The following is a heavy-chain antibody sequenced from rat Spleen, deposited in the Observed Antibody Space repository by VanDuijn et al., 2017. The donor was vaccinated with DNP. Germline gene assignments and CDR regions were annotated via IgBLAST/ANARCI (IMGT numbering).Heavy chain of an antibody. CDR2: INNAGST. J-gene: IGHJ2*01. D-gene: IGHD1-10*01. CDR1: GYSITSNHK. Sequence: EVQLQESGPGLVKPSQSLSLTCSVTGYSITSNHKWSWIRKFPGNELEWMGYINNAGSTNYNPSLKSRFSITRDTSKNQFFLQVNSVRNEDTATYYCTTRDYWGQGVMVTVSS. CDR3: TTRDY. V-gene: IGHV3-3*01.